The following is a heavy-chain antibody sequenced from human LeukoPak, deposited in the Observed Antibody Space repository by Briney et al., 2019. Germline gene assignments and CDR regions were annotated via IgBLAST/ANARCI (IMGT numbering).Heavy chain of an antibody. CDR3: ATLLPLYCSGGSCYSNWFDP. D-gene: IGHD2-15*01. CDR2: FDPEDGET. V-gene: IGHV1-24*01. J-gene: IGHJ5*02. Sequence: ASVKVSCKVSGYTLTELSMHWVRQAPGKGLEWMGGFDPEDGETIYAQKFQGRVTMTEGTSTDTAYMELSSLRSEDTAVYYCATLLPLYCSGGSCYSNWFDPWGQGTLVTVSS. CDR1: GYTLTELS.